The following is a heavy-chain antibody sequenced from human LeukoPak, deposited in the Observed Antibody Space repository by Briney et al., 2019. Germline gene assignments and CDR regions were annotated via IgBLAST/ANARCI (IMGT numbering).Heavy chain of an antibody. J-gene: IGHJ4*02. CDR2: ISYDGSNK. Sequence: GGSLRLSCAASGFTFSSYAMHWVRQAPGKGLEWVAVISYDGSNKYYADSVKGRFTISRDNSKNTLFLQMSSLRAEDTALYYCARESLDSGLITIDYWGQGTLVTVSS. CDR1: GFTFSSYA. D-gene: IGHD5-18*01. V-gene: IGHV3-30*04. CDR3: ARESLDSGLITIDY.